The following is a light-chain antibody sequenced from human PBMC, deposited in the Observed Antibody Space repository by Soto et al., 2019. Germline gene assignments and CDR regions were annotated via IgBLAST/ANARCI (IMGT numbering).Light chain of an antibody. CDR2: EVT. V-gene: IGLV2-14*01. CDR3: SSYTSSTTLFV. J-gene: IGLJ1*01. Sequence: QSALTQPASVSGSPGQSITISCAGTSSDIGLYTYVSWYQQHPGKAPKLIIYEVTYRPSGISNRFSGSRSGNTASLTISGLQAEDEADYYCSSYTSSTTLFVFGTGTKLTVL. CDR1: SSDIGLYTY.